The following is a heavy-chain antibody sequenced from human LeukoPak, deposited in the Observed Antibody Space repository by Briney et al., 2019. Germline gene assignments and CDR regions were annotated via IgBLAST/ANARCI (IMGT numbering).Heavy chain of an antibody. D-gene: IGHD3-22*01. V-gene: IGHV3-23*01. Sequence: QPGGSLRLSCAASGFTFSSYAMSWVRQAPGKGLEWVSAISGSGGSAYYADSVKGRFTISRDNSKNTLYLQMNSLRAEDTAVYYCAKSPLVVITRNIFDYWGQGTLVTVSS. CDR3: AKSPLVVITRNIFDY. CDR2: ISGSGGSA. CDR1: GFTFSSYA. J-gene: IGHJ4*02.